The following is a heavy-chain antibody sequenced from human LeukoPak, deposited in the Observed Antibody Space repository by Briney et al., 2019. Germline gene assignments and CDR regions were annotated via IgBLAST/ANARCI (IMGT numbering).Heavy chain of an antibody. D-gene: IGHD6-19*01. J-gene: IGHJ4*02. Sequence: SETLSLTCSVSGGSIRSNNFSWDWIRQPPGKGLEWIGSFSYGGTTYFNPSLKSRVTMSVDPSKNQFSLKVTSVTAADTAVYCCARRTAVARTAHFDYWGQGILVTVSS. CDR3: ARRTAVARTAHFDY. V-gene: IGHV4-39*01. CDR2: FSYGGTT. CDR1: GGSIRSNNFS.